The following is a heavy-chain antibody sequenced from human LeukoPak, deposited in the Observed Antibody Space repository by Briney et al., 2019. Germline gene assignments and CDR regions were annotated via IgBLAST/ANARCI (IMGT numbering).Heavy chain of an antibody. CDR3: ARAPYCSSTSCYTSGFDY. V-gene: IGHV5-51*01. J-gene: IGHJ4*02. D-gene: IGHD2-2*02. CDR2: IYPGDSDT. CDR1: GYSFTSYW. Sequence: GESLKISCKGSGYSFTSYWIGWVRQMPGKGLEWMGIIYPGDSDTRYSPSFQGQVTISADKSISTAYLQWSSLKASDTAMYYCARAPYCSSTSCYTSGFDYWGQGTLVTVSS.